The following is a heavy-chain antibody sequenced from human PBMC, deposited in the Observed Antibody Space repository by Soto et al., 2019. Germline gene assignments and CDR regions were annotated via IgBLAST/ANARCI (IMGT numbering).Heavy chain of an antibody. Sequence: QVQLVQSGAEVKKPGASVKVSCKASGYTFTSYGISWVRQAPGQGLEWMGWISAYNGNTNYAQKLQGRVTMTTDTCTSTAYMELRSLRSDDTAVYYCASMVYYYGSWSYHNWFDPWGQGTLVTVSS. D-gene: IGHD3-10*01. CDR2: ISAYNGNT. J-gene: IGHJ5*02. V-gene: IGHV1-18*01. CDR1: GYTFTSYG. CDR3: ASMVYYYGSWSYHNWFDP.